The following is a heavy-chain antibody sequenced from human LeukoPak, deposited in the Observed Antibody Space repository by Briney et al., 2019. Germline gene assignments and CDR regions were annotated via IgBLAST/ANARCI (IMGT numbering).Heavy chain of an antibody. CDR3: ARDLRSSGYYAFDY. CDR2: ISYDGSNK. J-gene: IGHJ4*02. Sequence: GGSLRLSCAASGFTFSRHGIHWVRQAPGKGLEWVAVISYDGSNKYYADSVKGRFTTSRDNAKNSLYLQMNSLRAEDTAVYYCARDLRSSGYYAFDYWGQGTLVTVSS. V-gene: IGHV3-30*03. CDR1: GFTFSRHG. D-gene: IGHD3-22*01.